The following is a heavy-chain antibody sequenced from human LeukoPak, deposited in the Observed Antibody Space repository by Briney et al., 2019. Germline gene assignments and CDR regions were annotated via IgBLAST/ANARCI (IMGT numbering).Heavy chain of an antibody. V-gene: IGHV3-30*02. D-gene: IGHD3-22*01. CDR2: IRYDGSNK. CDR3: AKDQYYDSSGYYPAEYFQH. J-gene: IGHJ1*01. CDR1: GFTFSSYG. Sequence: GGSLRLSCAASGFTFSSYGMPWVRQARPKGLEWVAFIRYDGSNKYYADSVKGRFTISRDNSKNTLYLQMNSLRAEDTAVYYCAKDQYYDSSGYYPAEYFQHWGQGTLVTVSS.